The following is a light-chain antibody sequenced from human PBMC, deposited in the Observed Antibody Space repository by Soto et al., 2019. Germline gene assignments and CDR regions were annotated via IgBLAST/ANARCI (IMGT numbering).Light chain of an antibody. V-gene: IGKV1-5*01. CDR1: QNIVNW. CDR3: QQYNTYSAT. CDR2: GAS. J-gene: IGKJ5*01. Sequence: DVQMTQSPSTLSASVGDRVTITCRASQNIVNWLAWYQQRPGKPPKILIYGASTLESGVPSRFSGSGSGTEFTLTINDLQPGDFATYFCQQYNTYSATFGQGTRLDNK.